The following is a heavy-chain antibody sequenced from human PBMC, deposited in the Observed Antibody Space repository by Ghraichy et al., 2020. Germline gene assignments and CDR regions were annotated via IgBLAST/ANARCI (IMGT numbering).Heavy chain of an antibody. CDR2: INPDNGGT. CDR1: GYTFTGYY. J-gene: IGHJ4*02. V-gene: IGHV1-2*02. Sequence: ASVKVSCKASGYTFTGYYMHWVRQAPGQGPEWMGWINPDNGGTNYAQKFQGRVTMTRDTSINTAYMEVSRLRSDDTAVYFCARSLVRGVRYFDYWGQGTLVTVSS. CDR3: ARSLVRGVRYFDY. D-gene: IGHD3-10*01.